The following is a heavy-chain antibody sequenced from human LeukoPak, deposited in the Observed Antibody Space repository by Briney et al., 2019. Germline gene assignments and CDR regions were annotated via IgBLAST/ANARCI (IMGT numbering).Heavy chain of an antibody. CDR3: ARELQGAY. CDR1: GFTFSNYS. V-gene: IGHV3-48*04. CDR2: ISGSSSTM. Sequence: PGGSLRLSCAASGFTFSNYSMTWVRQAPGEGLEWVSSISGSSSTMYYADSVKGRFTISRDDAKNSLYLQMNSLRAEDTAVYYCARELQGAYWGQGTLVTVSS. D-gene: IGHD3-16*01. J-gene: IGHJ4*02.